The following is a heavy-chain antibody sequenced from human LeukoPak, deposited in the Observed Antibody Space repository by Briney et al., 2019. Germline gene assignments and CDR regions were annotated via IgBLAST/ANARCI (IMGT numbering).Heavy chain of an antibody. CDR1: GFTFSSYP. J-gene: IGHJ4*02. CDR3: ATSSGWYPKYFDY. D-gene: IGHD6-19*01. CDR2: ISGSGGDT. Sequence: GGYLRLSCAASGFTFSSYPMSWVRQAPGKGLEWVSAISGSGGDTYYADSGKGRFTISRDNSKNTLDLQMNSLRAEDTALYYCATSSGWYPKYFDYWGQGTLVTVSS. V-gene: IGHV3-23*01.